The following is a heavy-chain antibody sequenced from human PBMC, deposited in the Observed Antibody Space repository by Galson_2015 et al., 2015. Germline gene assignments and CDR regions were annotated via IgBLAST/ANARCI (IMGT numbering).Heavy chain of an antibody. V-gene: IGHV1-18*01. CDR2: ISAYNGNT. CDR3: ARDKDIVVVVAATRGSDAFDI. J-gene: IGHJ3*02. D-gene: IGHD2-15*01. Sequence: SVKVSCKASGYTFTSYGISWVRQAPGQGLEWMGWISAYNGNTNYAQKLQGRVTMTTDTSTSTAYMELRSLRSDDTAVYYCARDKDIVVVVAATRGSDAFDIWGQGTMVTVSS. CDR1: GYTFTSYG.